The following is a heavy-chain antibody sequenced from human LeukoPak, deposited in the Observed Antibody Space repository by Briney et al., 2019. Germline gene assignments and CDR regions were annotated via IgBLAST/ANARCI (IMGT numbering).Heavy chain of an antibody. V-gene: IGHV1-2*02. D-gene: IGHD2-2*01. CDR2: INPNSGGT. Sequence: GASVKVSCKASGYTFTGYYMHWVRQAPGQGLEWMGWINPNSGGTNYAQKFQGRVTMTRDTSISTAYMELSRLRSDDTAVYYCARDPGYCSSTSCYNWFDPWGQGTLVTVSS. J-gene: IGHJ5*02. CDR3: ARDPGYCSSTSCYNWFDP. CDR1: GYTFTGYY.